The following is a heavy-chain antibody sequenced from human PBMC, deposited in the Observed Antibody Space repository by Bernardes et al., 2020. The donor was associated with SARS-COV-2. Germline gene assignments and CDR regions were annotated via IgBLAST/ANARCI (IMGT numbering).Heavy chain of an antibody. CDR2: IKRDGSET. V-gene: IGHV3-7*03. CDR1: GFDFSDYW. Sequence: GESLRLSCAGSGFDFSDYWMTWVRQAPGKGLEWVANIKRDGSETYYVDSVKGRFTISRDNAKNLVFLQMNSLRAEDTAVFYCARSAGMDVWGQGTMVTVSS. CDR3: ARSAGMDV. J-gene: IGHJ6*02.